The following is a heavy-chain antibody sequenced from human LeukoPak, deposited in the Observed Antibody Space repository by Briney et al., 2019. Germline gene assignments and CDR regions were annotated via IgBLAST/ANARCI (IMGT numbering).Heavy chain of an antibody. CDR1: GYTFTSYG. J-gene: IGHJ4*02. CDR2: ISAYNGNT. CDR3: ASGPTYSGSYRPHY. Sequence: ASVKVSCKASGYTFTSYGISWVRQAPGQGLEWMGWISAYNGNTNYAQKLQGRVTMTTDTSTSTAYVELRSLRSDDTAVYYCASGPTYSGSYRPHYWGQGTLVTVSS. D-gene: IGHD1-26*01. V-gene: IGHV1-18*01.